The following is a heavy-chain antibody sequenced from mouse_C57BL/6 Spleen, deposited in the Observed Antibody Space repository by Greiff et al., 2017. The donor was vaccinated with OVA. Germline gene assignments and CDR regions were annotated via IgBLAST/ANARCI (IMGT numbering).Heavy chain of an antibody. CDR3: AKNRDSKDYYAMDY. Sequence: VKLVESGPGLVQPSQSLSITCTVSGFSLTSYGVHWVRQSPGKGLEWLGVIWRGGSTDYNAAFMSRLSITKDNSKSQVFFKMNSLQADDTAIYYCAKNRDSKDYYAMDYWGQGTSVTVSS. CDR2: IWRGGST. CDR1: GFSLTSYG. D-gene: IGHD2-5*01. J-gene: IGHJ4*01. V-gene: IGHV2-5*01.